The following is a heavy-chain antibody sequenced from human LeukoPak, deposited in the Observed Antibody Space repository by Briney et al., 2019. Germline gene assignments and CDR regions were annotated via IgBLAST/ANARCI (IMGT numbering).Heavy chain of an antibody. D-gene: IGHD3-9*01. V-gene: IGHV3-21*01. Sequence: PGGSLRLSCAASGFTFSRYNMEWVRQAPGKGLEWVSSISSSSIHIHYADSVKGRFTISRDNARNSLYLQLNSLRAEDTAVYYCARNYDILIDAFDIWGQGTMVTVSS. CDR3: ARNYDILIDAFDI. J-gene: IGHJ3*02. CDR2: ISSSSIHI. CDR1: GFTFSRYN.